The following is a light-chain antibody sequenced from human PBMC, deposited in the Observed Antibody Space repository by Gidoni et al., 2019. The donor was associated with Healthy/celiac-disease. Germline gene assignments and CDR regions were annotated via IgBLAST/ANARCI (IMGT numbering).Light chain of an antibody. Sequence: DIQMTQSPSSLSASVGYRVTITCRASQSISSYLNWYQQKPGKAPKLLIYAASSLQSGVPSRFSGSGSGTDFTLTIISLQPEDFATYYCQQSYSTPRFTFXPXTKVDIK. V-gene: IGKV1-39*01. CDR2: AAS. CDR3: QQSYSTPRFT. CDR1: QSISSY. J-gene: IGKJ3*01.